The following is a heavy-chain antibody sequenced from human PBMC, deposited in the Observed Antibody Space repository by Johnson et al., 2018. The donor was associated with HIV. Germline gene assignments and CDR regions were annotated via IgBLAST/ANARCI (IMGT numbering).Heavy chain of an antibody. CDR3: ARGGSSGWSGFLAFDI. CDR1: GFTFSSYA. V-gene: IGHV3-13*01. J-gene: IGHJ3*02. CDR2: IGTAGDT. Sequence: MLLVESGGGLVQPGGSLRLSCAASGFTFSSYAMSWVRQAPGKGLEWVSAIGTAGDTFYPGSVKGRFTISRENPKNSLYLQMNSLRAGDTAIYYCARGGSSGWSGFLAFDIWGQGTMVTVSS. D-gene: IGHD6-19*01.